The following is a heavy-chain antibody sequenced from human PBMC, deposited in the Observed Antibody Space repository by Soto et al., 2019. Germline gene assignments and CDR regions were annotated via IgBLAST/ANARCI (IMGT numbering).Heavy chain of an antibody. V-gene: IGHV4-30-2*05. D-gene: IGHD2-21*01. CDR1: GASINGDLHS. J-gene: IGHJ5*01. CDR3: VTFASLILPFDT. Sequence: PSQTLSLTCAVSGASINGDLHSWNWIRQSPKKGLEWIGCINNSGTTYYNPSLKTRVSMSLDTSKNQFSLRLLSVTAADTTIYWCVTFASLILPFDTLGHGTLVTVSS. CDR2: INNSGTT.